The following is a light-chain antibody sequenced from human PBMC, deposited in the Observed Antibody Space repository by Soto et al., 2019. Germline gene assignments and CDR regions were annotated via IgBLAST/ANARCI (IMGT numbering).Light chain of an antibody. CDR3: MQALQTPWT. CDR2: LGS. CDR1: ESLLHSNGNNY. Sequence: DIVMTQSPLSLPVTPGEPASISCRSSESLLHSNGNNYLGWYLQKPGQSPHLLIYLGSNRASGVPDRFSGSGSGTDFTLKISRVEAEDVGVYFCMQALQTPWTFGQGTKVDIK. V-gene: IGKV2-28*01. J-gene: IGKJ1*01.